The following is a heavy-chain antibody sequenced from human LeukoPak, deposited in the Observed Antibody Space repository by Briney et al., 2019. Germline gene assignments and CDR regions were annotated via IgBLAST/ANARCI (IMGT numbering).Heavy chain of an antibody. D-gene: IGHD2-2*01. V-gene: IGHV3-23*01. Sequence: GGSLRLSCAASGFTFSSYEMSWVRQAPGKGLEWVSYISSSGGTVKYADSVKGRFTISRDNSKNTLYLQMNSLRAEDTAVYYCAKGGEDCSSTSCINWFDPWGQGTLVTVSS. CDR2: ISSSGGTV. CDR3: AKGGEDCSSTSCINWFDP. CDR1: GFTFSSYE. J-gene: IGHJ5*02.